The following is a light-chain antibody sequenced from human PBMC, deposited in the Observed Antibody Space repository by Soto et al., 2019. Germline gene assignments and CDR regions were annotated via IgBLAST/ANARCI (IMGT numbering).Light chain of an antibody. J-gene: IGLJ2*01. CDR3: SSFAGNNNNL. CDR1: NSDIGAYNY. Sequence: QSALTQPPSASGSPGQSVTISCTGTNSDIGAYNYVSWYQQHPGKAPKVILYEVTKRPSGVPDRFSGSKSGNTASLTVSGLQAEDEADYYCSSFAGNNNNLFGGGTKLTVL. V-gene: IGLV2-8*01. CDR2: EVT.